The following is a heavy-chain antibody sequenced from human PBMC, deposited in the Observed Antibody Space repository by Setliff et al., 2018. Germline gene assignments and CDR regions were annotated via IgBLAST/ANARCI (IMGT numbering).Heavy chain of an antibody. V-gene: IGHV3-23*01. J-gene: IGHJ4*02. D-gene: IGHD1-7*01. CDR1: GFTFNTYA. Sequence: PGGSLRLSCAASGFTFNTYAMSWVRQPPGKGLEWVSSISDTALGIYYADSVRGRFTISRDNSKKTLYLQMTSLRAEDTAVYYCAKPQVELRWGFESWGQGTPVTVSS. CDR3: AKPQVELRWGFES. CDR2: ISDTALGI.